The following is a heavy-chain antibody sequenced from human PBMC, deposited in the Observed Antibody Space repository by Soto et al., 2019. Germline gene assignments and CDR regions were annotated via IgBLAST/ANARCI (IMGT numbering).Heavy chain of an antibody. CDR1: GFTFSDFW. Sequence: GGSLRLSCVASGFTFSDFWMSWVRQAPGKGLEWVATIKKDGSEKYYMDSVKGRFSLSRDNPKNSLYLQMNSLTAEDSAVYYCTKDRHPDGIWPFDSWGQGTLVTVSS. CDR2: IKKDGSEK. J-gene: IGHJ4*02. CDR3: TKDRHPDGIWPFDS. D-gene: IGHD1-20*01. V-gene: IGHV3-7*01.